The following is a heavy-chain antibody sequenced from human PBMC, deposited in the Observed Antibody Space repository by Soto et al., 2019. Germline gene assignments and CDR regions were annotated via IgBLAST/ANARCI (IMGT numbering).Heavy chain of an antibody. Sequence: PGGSLRLSCAASGFTFSSYSIHWVRQAPGKGLEWVGVIAYDGNNKYYADSVKGRFTISRDNSKNTLFLQMNSLGAEDMAVYYCARALGGYYGVDVWGQGTSVTISS. V-gene: IGHV3-30-3*01. CDR3: ARALGGYYGVDV. CDR1: GFTFSSYS. CDR2: IAYDGNNK. J-gene: IGHJ6*02.